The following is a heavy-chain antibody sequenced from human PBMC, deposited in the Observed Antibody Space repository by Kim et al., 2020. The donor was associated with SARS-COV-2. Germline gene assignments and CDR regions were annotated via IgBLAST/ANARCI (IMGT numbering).Heavy chain of an antibody. CDR1: GYTFTRYA. D-gene: IGHD1-26*01. J-gene: IGHJ5*02. CDR3: GRCIVGAHWFDP. V-gene: IGHV1-3*01. Sequence: ASVKVSCKASGYTFTRYAMQWVRQAPGQRLEWMGWINAANGNTKYSQKFQGRVTITMDTSASTAYMELSSLRSEDTAVYYCGRCIVGAHWFDPWGQGTLVTVSS. CDR2: INAANGNT.